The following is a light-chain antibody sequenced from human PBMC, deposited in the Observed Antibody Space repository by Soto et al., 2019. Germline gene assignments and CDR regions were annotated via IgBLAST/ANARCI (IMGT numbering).Light chain of an antibody. Sequence: QSALTQPASVSGSPGQSITISCTGTSSDVGGYNYVSWYQQHPGKAPKLMIYEVSNRPSGVSNRFSGSKSGNTASLTISGLQAEDEADYYCSAYTSSSTPDVLGTGTQLTVL. J-gene: IGLJ1*01. CDR1: SSDVGGYNY. CDR2: EVS. CDR3: SAYTSSSTPDV. V-gene: IGLV2-14*01.